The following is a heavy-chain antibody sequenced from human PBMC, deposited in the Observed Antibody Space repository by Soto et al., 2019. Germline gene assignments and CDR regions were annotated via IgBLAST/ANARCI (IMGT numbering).Heavy chain of an antibody. CDR3: AGRLYYYGSGSYHYFDY. CDR1: GYGFTSYW. CDR2: IYPGDSDT. J-gene: IGHJ4*02. Sequence: PGESLKISCKGSGYGFTSYWIGWVRQMPGKGLEWMGIIYPGDSDTRYSPSFQGQVTISADKSISTAYLQWSSLKASDTAMYYCAGRLYYYGSGSYHYFDYWGQGTLVTVSS. V-gene: IGHV5-51*01. D-gene: IGHD3-10*01.